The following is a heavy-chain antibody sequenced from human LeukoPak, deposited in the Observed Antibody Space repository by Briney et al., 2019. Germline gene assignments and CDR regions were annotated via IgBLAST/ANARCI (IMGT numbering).Heavy chain of an antibody. J-gene: IGHJ4*02. D-gene: IGHD4-11*01. CDR1: GGSISSYY. CDR2: IYTSGST. Sequence: SETLSLTCTVSGGSISSYYWSWIRQPAGKGLEWIGRIYTSGSTNYNPSLKSRVTMSVDTSKNQFSLKLSSVTAADTAVYYCARGGPTTVAAPYDSWGQGTLVTVSS. CDR3: ARGGPTTVAAPYDS. V-gene: IGHV4-4*07.